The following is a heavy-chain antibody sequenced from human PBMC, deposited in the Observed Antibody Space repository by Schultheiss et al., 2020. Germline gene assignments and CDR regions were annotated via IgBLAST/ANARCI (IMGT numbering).Heavy chain of an antibody. CDR2: INPSGGST. D-gene: IGHD3-16*01. CDR1: RYTFTKYF. CDR3: ARDGIMITFGGVRAYYFDY. V-gene: IGHV1-46*03. Sequence: ASVKVSCQASRYTFTKYFTQWVRQGPGQGLEWMGIINPSGGSTSYAQKFQGRVTMTRDTSTSTVYMELSSLRSEDTAVYYCARDGIMITFGGVRAYYFDYWGQGTLGTVSA. J-gene: IGHJ4*02.